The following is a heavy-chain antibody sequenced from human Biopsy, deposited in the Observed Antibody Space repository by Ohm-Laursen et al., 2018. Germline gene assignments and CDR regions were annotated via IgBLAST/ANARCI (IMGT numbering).Heavy chain of an antibody. CDR3: ARLYRLDDYWNDDPPDAFDV. V-gene: IGHV4-59*01. CDR1: GGSITDDY. CDR2: ISKGGDT. Sequence: TLSLTCTVSGGSITDDYWSWIRQSPGKGLEWIGFISKGGDTTYNPSLKSRVTISVDTSKNQFSLKLSSVTAADTAVFFCARLYRLDDYWNDDPPDAFDVWGQGTMVTVSS. J-gene: IGHJ3*01. D-gene: IGHD3-3*01.